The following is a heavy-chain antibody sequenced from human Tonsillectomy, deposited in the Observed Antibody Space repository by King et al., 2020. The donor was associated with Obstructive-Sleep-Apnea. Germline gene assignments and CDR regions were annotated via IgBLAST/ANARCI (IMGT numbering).Heavy chain of an antibody. CDR1: GFTFNTYG. D-gene: IGHD1-26*01. J-gene: IGHJ4*01. CDR2: IRDDGSNT. CDR3: AKDRSGGGSFDY. Sequence: VQLVESGGGVVQPGRSLRLSCAASGFTFNTYGMHWVRQAPGKGLEWVTFIRDDGSNTSYADSVKGRFTISRDNSKNTLYLQMNSLRAEDTSVYYCAKDRSGGGSFDYWGHGTLVTVSS. V-gene: IGHV3-30*02.